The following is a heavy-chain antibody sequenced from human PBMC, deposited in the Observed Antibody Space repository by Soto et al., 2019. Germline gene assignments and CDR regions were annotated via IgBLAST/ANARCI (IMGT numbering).Heavy chain of an antibody. CDR1: GGSISSYY. D-gene: IGHD6-13*01. V-gene: IGHV4-59*01. CDR2: IYYSGST. CDR3: ARPAAAGNNYYYMDV. J-gene: IGHJ6*03. Sequence: PSETLSLTCTVSGGSISSYYWSWIRQPPGKGLEWIGYIYYSGSTNYNPSLKSRVTISVDTSKNQFSLKLSSVTAADTAVYYCARPAAAGNNYYYMDVWGKGTTVTVSS.